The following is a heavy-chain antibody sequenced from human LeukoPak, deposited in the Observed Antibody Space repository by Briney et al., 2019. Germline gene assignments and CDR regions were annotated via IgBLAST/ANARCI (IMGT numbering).Heavy chain of an antibody. CDR2: ISYDGSNK. D-gene: IGHD6-19*01. CDR1: GFTFSSYA. V-gene: IGHV3-30*04. J-gene: IGHJ1*01. CDR3: ATCRCPEAAFQH. Sequence: GRSLRLSCAASGFTFSSYAMHWVRQAPGKGLEWVAVISYDGSNKCYADSVKGRFTISRDNSKNTLYLQMNSLRAEDTAVYYCATCRCPEAAFQHWGQGTLVTVSS.